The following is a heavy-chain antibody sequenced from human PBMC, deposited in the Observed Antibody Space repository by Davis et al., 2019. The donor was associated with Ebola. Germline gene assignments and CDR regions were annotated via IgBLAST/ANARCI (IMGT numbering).Heavy chain of an antibody. J-gene: IGHJ2*01. D-gene: IGHD1-26*01. CDR1: GFTFSSYG. V-gene: IGHV3-33*01. Sequence: GESLKISCAASGFTFSSYGMHWVRQAPGKGLEWVAVIWYDGSNKYYAGSVKGRFTISRDNSKNTLYLQMNSLRAEDTAVYYCAREWNPHFSGSYPNWYFDLWGRGTLVTVSS. CDR2: IWYDGSNK. CDR3: AREWNPHFSGSYPNWYFDL.